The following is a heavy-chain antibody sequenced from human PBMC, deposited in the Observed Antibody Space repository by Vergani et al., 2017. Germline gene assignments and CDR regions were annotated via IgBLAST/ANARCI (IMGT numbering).Heavy chain of an antibody. CDR2: ISAYNGNT. Sequence: VQLLESGGGLVQPGGSLRLSCAASGYTFTSYGISWVRQAPGQGLEWMGWISAYNGNTNYAQKLQGRVTMTTDTSTSTAYMELRSLRSDDTDVYYCARVHSSGWDYWGQGTLVTVSS. V-gene: IGHV1-18*01. CDR3: ARVHSSGWDY. J-gene: IGHJ4*02. D-gene: IGHD6-19*01. CDR1: GYTFTSYG.